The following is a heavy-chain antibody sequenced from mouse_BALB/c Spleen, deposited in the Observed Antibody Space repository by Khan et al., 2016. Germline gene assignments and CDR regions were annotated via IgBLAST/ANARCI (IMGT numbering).Heavy chain of an antibody. Sequence: VQLKQSGAELVRSGASVKLSCTASGFNIKDYYMHWVKQRPEQGLEWIGWIDPENGDTEYAPKFQGKATMTADTSSNTAYLQLSSLTSEDTVVYYCNACDDNAMDYWGQGTSVTVSS. CDR1: GFNIKDYY. J-gene: IGHJ4*01. V-gene: IGHV14-4*02. CDR2: IDPENGDT. CDR3: NACDDNAMDY.